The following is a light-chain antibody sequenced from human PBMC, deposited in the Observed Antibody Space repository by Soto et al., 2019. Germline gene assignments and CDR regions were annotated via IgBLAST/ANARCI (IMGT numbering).Light chain of an antibody. V-gene: IGLV2-18*02. CDR1: SSDVGSYNR. J-gene: IGLJ2*01. Sequence: QSVLTQPPSVSGSPGQSVTISCTGTSSDVGSYNRVSWYQQPPGTAPKLMIYEVNNRPSGVPDRFSGSKSGNTASLTISGLQAEDEADYYCSSYTSRTTVVFGGGTQLTVL. CDR3: SSYTSRTTVV. CDR2: EVN.